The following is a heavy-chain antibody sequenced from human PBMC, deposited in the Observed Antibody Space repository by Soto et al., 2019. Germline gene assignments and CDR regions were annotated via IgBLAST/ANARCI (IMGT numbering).Heavy chain of an antibody. Sequence: GGSLILSCTASGFTFNGAWMNWVRQAPGKGLEWVGRVKSKVDGGSIDYSAPVRGRFTISRDDSRGTVDLQMNSLSAEDSAMYYCSADLPDWGAYAFDYWGQGTLVTVSS. CDR3: SADLPDWGAYAFDY. CDR2: VKSKVDGGSI. V-gene: IGHV3-15*07. D-gene: IGHD3-16*01. CDR1: GFTFNGAW. J-gene: IGHJ4*02.